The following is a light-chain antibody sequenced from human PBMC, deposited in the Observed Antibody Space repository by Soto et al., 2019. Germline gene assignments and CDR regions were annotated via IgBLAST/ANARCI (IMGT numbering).Light chain of an antibody. Sequence: QSVMTQPPSVPAAPGKKVTISCSGTTSNVANNFVSWYQQFPGKAPKLLIYDDIRRPSGIPDRFSASKSGTSATLGITGLQTGDEADYYCGSWDSSLTANVFGTGTKVTVL. V-gene: IGLV1-51*01. CDR1: TSNVANNF. CDR2: DDI. J-gene: IGLJ1*01. CDR3: GSWDSSLTANV.